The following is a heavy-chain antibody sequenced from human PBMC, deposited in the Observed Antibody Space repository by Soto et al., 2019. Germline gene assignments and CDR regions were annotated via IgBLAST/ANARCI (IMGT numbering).Heavy chain of an antibody. D-gene: IGHD2-15*01. Sequence: QITLKESGPTLVKPTQTLTLTCTFSGFSLNTRAVGVGWIRQAPGKALEWLALINWNDDERYNPSLKDRLTITKDTSKNHVVLTMTNIGPVDTATYYGAHRHDLGGFDIWGQGTAVTVSS. CDR2: INWNDDE. J-gene: IGHJ3*02. V-gene: IGHV2-5*01. CDR1: GFSLNTRAVG. CDR3: AHRHDLGGFDI.